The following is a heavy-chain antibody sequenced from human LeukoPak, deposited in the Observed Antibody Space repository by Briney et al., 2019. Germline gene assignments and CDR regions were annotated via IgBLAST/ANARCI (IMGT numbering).Heavy chain of an antibody. V-gene: IGHV3-23*01. D-gene: IGHD4-17*01. CDR1: GFTFSNYA. CDR2: VTGSGGST. Sequence: GGSLRLSCAASGFTFSNYAMSWVRQAPGKGLEWVSAVTGSGGSTFYADSVKGRFTISRDNSKNTLYLQMNSLRVEDTALYNCAKRRGPTYGDFDYWGQGTLVTVSS. J-gene: IGHJ4*02. CDR3: AKRRGPTYGDFDY.